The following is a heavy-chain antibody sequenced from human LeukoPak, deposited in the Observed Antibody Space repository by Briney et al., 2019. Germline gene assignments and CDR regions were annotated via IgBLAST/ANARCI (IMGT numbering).Heavy chain of an antibody. V-gene: IGHV3-21*01. J-gene: IGHJ4*02. CDR1: GFTFSSYS. D-gene: IGHD1-1*01. CDR2: ISSSSSYI. Sequence: GGSLRLSCAASGFTFSSYSMNWVRQAPGKGLEWVSSISSSSSYIYYADSVKGRFTISRDNSKNTLYLQMNSLRAEDTAVYYCARVRGDAGNVDYWGQGTLVTVSS. CDR3: ARVRGDAGNVDY.